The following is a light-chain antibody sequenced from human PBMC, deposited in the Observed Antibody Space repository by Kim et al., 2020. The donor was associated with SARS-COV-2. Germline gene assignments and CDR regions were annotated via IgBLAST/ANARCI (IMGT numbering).Light chain of an antibody. Sequence: RVNITCSGASANVGRHFVKWYQQLPGTAPKVFIYNDNQRPSGVPDRFSGSRSGTSASLAISGLQSEDEADYYCATWDVSLNGWVFGGGTQLTVL. CDR2: NDN. CDR1: SANVGRHF. CDR3: ATWDVSLNGWV. V-gene: IGLV1-44*01. J-gene: IGLJ3*02.